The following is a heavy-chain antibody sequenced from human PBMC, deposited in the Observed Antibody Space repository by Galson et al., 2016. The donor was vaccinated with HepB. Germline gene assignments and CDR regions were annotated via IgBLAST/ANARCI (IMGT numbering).Heavy chain of an antibody. CDR2: MSTKNVIN. CDR1: GYTFGDYG. Sequence: SVKVSCKASGYTFGDYGVSWVRQAPGQGLEWMGWMSTKNVINNYAKKYQGRVTMTTDTFTSTAYMELRSLKFDDTAVYYCAREQREGHLDSWGQGTLVTVAS. J-gene: IGHJ4*02. CDR3: AREQREGHLDS. V-gene: IGHV1-18*01.